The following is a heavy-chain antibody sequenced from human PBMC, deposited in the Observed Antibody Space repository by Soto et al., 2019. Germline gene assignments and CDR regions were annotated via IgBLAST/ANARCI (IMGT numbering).Heavy chain of an antibody. V-gene: IGHV5-51*01. D-gene: IGHD3-16*01. CDR3: ARNMITFGGTPTSSEGDFGMDV. Sequence: GESLKISCKGSGYRFSTFWIGWVRQMPGKGLEWVAIIYPDQSRAMYSPAFQGQVTISVDKSISTAYLQWNSLKASDSAIYYCARNMITFGGTPTSSEGDFGMDVWGHGAAVTVSS. CDR1: GYRFSTFW. J-gene: IGHJ6*02. CDR2: IYPDQSRA.